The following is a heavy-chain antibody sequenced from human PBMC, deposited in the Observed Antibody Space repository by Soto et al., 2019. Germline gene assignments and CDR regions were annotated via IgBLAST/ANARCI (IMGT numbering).Heavy chain of an antibody. CDR3: ARARHTNTIFGVVTGEIYYYYGMDV. V-gene: IGHV1-69*01. D-gene: IGHD3-3*01. J-gene: IGHJ6*02. Sequence: QVQLVQSGAEVKKPGSSVKVSSKASGGTFSSYAISWVRQAPGQGLEWMGGIIPIFGTANYAQKFQGRVTITADESTSPAYMGLSSQRSEDTAVYYCARARHTNTIFGVVTGEIYYYYGMDVWGQGTTVTVAS. CDR2: IIPIFGTA. CDR1: GGTFSSYA.